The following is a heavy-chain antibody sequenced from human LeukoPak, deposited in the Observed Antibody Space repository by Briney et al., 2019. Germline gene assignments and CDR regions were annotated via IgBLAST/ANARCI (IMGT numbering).Heavy chain of an antibody. CDR2: IYYSGST. Sequence: SETLSLTCTVSGGSISSYYWSWIRQPPGKGLEWIGYIYYSGSTNYNPSLKSRVTISVDTSKNQFSLKLSSVTAADTAVYYCALRVGANSQFDYWGQGTLVTVSS. CDR3: ALRVGANSQFDY. D-gene: IGHD1-26*01. V-gene: IGHV4-59*08. J-gene: IGHJ4*02. CDR1: GGSISSYY.